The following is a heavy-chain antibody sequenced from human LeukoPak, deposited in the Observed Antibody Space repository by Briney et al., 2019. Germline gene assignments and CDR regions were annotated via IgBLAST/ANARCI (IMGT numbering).Heavy chain of an antibody. CDR1: GDSISSYY. Sequence: SETLSLTCTVSGDSISSYYWSWVRQPPGKGLEWVGYIYYSGSTNYNPSLKSRVTISVDTSKNQFSLKLSSVTAADTAVYYCARGLYRPTVYFDYWGQGTLVTVSS. D-gene: IGHD4-17*01. V-gene: IGHV4-59*01. CDR3: ARGLYRPTVYFDY. J-gene: IGHJ4*02. CDR2: IYYSGST.